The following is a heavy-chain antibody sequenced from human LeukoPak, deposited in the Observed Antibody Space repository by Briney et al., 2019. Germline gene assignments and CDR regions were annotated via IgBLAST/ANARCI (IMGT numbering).Heavy chain of an antibody. CDR2: ISGYNGNT. CDR3: ARDRIIKVGVPGY. J-gene: IGHJ4*02. V-gene: IGHV1-18*01. D-gene: IGHD1-26*01. CDR1: GYTFTSYG. Sequence: ASVKVSCKASGYTFTSYGISWVQQAPGQGLEWMGWISGYNGNTDYTQKVQGRVTMTTDTSTSTVYMELRSLTSDDTAVYYCARDRIIKVGVPGYWGQGTLVTVSS.